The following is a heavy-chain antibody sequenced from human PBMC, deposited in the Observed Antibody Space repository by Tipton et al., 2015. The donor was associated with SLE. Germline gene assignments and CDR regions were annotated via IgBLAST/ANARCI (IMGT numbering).Heavy chain of an antibody. V-gene: IGHV4-59*11. CDR1: GASINSHY. CDR3: ARGGGPGRSYYYFSMDV. CDR2: IYYSGKT. D-gene: IGHD3-10*01. Sequence: TLSLTCTVSGASINSHYWSWIRQPPGKGLEWIGYIYYSGKTDYNPSLKRRVTISVDTSKNQFSLKLSSVTAADTAVYYCARGGGPGRSYYYFSMDVWGTGTTVSVSS. J-gene: IGHJ6*03.